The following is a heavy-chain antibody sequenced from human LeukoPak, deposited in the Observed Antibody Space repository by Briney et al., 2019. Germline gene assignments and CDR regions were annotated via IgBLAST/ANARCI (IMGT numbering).Heavy chain of an antibody. CDR2: IKQDGIEK. CDR3: ARDIVVVTAILDY. CDR1: GFTFSTFA. V-gene: IGHV3-7*01. D-gene: IGHD2-21*02. Sequence: PGGSLRLSCAASGFTFSTFAMIWVRQAPGKGLEWVANIKQDGIEKYYVDSVKGRFTISRDNAKNSLYLQMNSLRAEDTAVYYCARDIVVVTAILDYWGQGTLVTVSS. J-gene: IGHJ4*02.